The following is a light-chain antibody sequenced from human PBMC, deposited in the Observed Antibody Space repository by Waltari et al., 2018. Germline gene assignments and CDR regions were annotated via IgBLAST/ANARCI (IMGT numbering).Light chain of an antibody. Sequence: NFMLTQPHSVSESPGKTVTISCTRSSGSIASNYVQWYQQRPGSAPTTVIYAENQRPSGVPDRFSGSIDSSSNSASLTISGLKTEDEADYYCQSYDSSNHEVFGGGTKLTVL. CDR3: QSYDSSNHEV. V-gene: IGLV6-57*03. CDR1: SGSIASNY. CDR2: AEN. J-gene: IGLJ3*02.